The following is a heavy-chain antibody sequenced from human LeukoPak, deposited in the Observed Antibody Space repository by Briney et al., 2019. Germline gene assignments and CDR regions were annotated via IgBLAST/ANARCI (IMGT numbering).Heavy chain of an antibody. CDR3: ASTTVTIP. V-gene: IGHV3-30*03. CDR1: GFTFSSYW. J-gene: IGHJ5*02. CDR2: ISYDGSNK. D-gene: IGHD4-17*01. Sequence: GGSLRLSCAASGFTFSSYWMSWVRQAPGKGLEWVAVISYDGSNKYYAGSVKGRFTISRDNSKNTLYLQMNSLRAEDTAVYYCASTTVTIPWGQGTLVTVSS.